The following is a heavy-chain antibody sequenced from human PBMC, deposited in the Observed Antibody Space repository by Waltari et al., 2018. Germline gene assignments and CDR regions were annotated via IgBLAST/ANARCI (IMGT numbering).Heavy chain of an antibody. CDR3: AKVATSNDDAFDI. CDR2: IRYDGSNK. J-gene: IGHJ3*02. V-gene: IGHV3-30*02. Sequence: QVQLVESGGGVVQPGGSLRLSCAASGFTFSSYGMHWVRQAPGKGLEWVAFIRYDGSNKYYADSVKGRFTISRDNSKNTLYLQMNSLRAEDTAVYYCAKVATSNDDAFDIWGQGTMVTVSS. D-gene: IGHD1-1*01. CDR1: GFTFSSYG.